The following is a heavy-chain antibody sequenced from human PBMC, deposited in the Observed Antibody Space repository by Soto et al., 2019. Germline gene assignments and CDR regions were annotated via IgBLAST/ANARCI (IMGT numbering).Heavy chain of an antibody. D-gene: IGHD6-13*01. CDR3: AKDRERDAWYEDY. CDR1: VFSFSSYA. V-gene: IGHV3-23*01. J-gene: IGHJ4*02. Sequence: GGSLRLSCVASVFSFSSYAMSWVRQAPGKGLEWVSVISGSDGSTYYADSVKGRFTISRDNSKNTLYLQMNSLRAEDTAVYYCAKDRERDAWYEDYWGQGTLVTVSS. CDR2: ISGSDGST.